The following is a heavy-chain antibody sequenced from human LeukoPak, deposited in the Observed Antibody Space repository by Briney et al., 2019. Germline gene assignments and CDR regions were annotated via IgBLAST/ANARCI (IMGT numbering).Heavy chain of an antibody. CDR2: IYYSGST. V-gene: IGHV4-59*01. J-gene: IGHJ4*02. CDR3: ARNFLGSAAGTDDFDY. Sequence: SETLSLTCTVSGGSISTYFWSWIRQPPGKGLEWIGYIYYSGSTNYNPSLKSRVTISVDTSKNQFSLKLSSVTAADTAVYYCARNFLGSAAGTDDFDYWGQGTLVTVSS. CDR1: GGSISTYF. D-gene: IGHD6-13*01.